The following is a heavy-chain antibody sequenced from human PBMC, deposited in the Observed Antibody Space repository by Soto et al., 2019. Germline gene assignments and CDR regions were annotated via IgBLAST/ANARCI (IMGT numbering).Heavy chain of an antibody. CDR3: AHSRGFGELGY. Sequence: QITLKESGPTLVKPTQTLTLTCTFSGFSLSTSGVGVGWIRQPPGKAPEWLALIYWDDNKRYSPSLSSRLTCTXXTPTNQVFLTMPNMDPVDTATYYCAHSRGFGELGYWGQVTLVTVSS. J-gene: IGHJ4*02. D-gene: IGHD3-10*01. V-gene: IGHV2-5*02. CDR1: GFSLSTSGVG. CDR2: IYWDDNK.